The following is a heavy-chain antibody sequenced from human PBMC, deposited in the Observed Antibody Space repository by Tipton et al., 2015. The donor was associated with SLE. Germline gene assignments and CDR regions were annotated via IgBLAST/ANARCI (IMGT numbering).Heavy chain of an antibody. CDR2: ISSSGSTI. J-gene: IGHJ6*03. V-gene: IGHV3-48*03. Sequence: QLVQSGGGLVQPGGSLRLSCAASGFTFSSYDMNWVRQAPGKGLEWVSYISSSGSTIYYADSVKGRFTISRDNAKNSLHLQMNSLRAEDTAVYYCARKGYYYYYMDVWGKGTTVTVSS. CDR3: ARKGYYYYYMDV. CDR1: GFTFSSYD.